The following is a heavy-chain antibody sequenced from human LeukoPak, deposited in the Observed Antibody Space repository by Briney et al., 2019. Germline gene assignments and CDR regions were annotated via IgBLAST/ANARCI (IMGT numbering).Heavy chain of an antibody. V-gene: IGHV4-59*01. CDR2: IYYSGST. J-gene: IGHJ4*02. CDR3: ARSGWELLVSFDY. CDR1: GGSISSYY. Sequence: PSETLSLTCTVSGGSISSYYWSWIRQPPGKGLEWIGYIYYSGSTNYNPSLKSRVTISVDTSKNQFSLKLSSVTAADTAVYYCARSGWELLVSFDYWGQGTLVTVSS. D-gene: IGHD1-26*01.